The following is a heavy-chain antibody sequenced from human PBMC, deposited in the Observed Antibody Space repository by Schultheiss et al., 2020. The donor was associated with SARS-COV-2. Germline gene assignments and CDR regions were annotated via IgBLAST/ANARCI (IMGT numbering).Heavy chain of an antibody. CDR2: ISPDGRTA. V-gene: IGHV3-74*01. Sequence: GGSLRLSCAASGFTFSSYGMHWVRQAPGKGLVWVSRISPDGRTADYAGSVKGRFTISRDNAKNMLYLEMNSLRVEDTAVYYCARAWDCTFWGQGTLVTVSS. J-gene: IGHJ4*02. CDR3: ARAWDCTF. CDR1: GFTFSSYG. D-gene: IGHD2-8*01.